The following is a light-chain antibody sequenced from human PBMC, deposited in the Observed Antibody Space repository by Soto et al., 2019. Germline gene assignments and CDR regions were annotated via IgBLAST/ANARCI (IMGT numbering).Light chain of an antibody. Sequence: QSVLTQPPSVSGAPGQRVTISCTGNSSNIGAGYDVHWYQQLPGAAPKLLIYVTNNRPSGVPDRISGSRSGTSASLAITGLQADDEADYYCQSYDSSLTVLFGGGTKPTVL. CDR2: VTN. V-gene: IGLV1-40*01. CDR3: QSYDSSLTVL. CDR1: SSNIGAGYD. J-gene: IGLJ2*01.